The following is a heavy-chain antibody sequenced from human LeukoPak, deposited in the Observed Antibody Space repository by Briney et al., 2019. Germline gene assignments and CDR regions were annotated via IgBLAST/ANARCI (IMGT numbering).Heavy chain of an antibody. CDR3: ARAVGGSGYYQYFYGMDV. J-gene: IGHJ6*02. CDR2: IYSAGYT. CDR1: GFTVSSNY. Sequence: GGSLRLSCAASGFTVSSNYMSWVGLAPGKGLEWVSVIYSAGYTYYADSVKGRFTVSRDSSKNTLYLQMDSLRGDDTAVYYCARAVGGSGYYQYFYGMDVRGQGTTVTVYS. V-gene: IGHV3-66*01. D-gene: IGHD6-19*01.